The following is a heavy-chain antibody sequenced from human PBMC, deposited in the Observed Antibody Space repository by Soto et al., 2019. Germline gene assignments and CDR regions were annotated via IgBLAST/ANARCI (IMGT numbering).Heavy chain of an antibody. CDR3: TQTGDAFDI. D-gene: IGHD1-1*01. CDR2: IYYSGST. CDR1: GGSISSGGYY. Sequence: QVQLQESGPGLVKPSQTLSLTCTVSGGSISSGGYYWSWIRQHPGKGLEWIGYIYYSGSTSYNPSLXXRXTXXVDTSKNQFSLQLSSVTAAHTAVYYCTQTGDAFDIWGQGTMVTVSS. V-gene: IGHV4-31*03. J-gene: IGHJ3*02.